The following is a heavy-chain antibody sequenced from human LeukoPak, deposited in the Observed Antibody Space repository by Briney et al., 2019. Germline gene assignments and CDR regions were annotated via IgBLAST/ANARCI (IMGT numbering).Heavy chain of an antibody. J-gene: IGHJ6*02. CDR1: GFTFSSYG. Sequence: GRSLRLSCAASGFTFSSYGMHWVRQAPGKGLEWAAVIWYDGSNKYYADSVKGRFTISRDNSKNTLYQQMNSLRAEDTAVYYCARDELPADGMDVWGQGTTVTVSS. CDR3: ARDELPADGMDV. CDR2: IWYDGSNK. V-gene: IGHV3-33*01. D-gene: IGHD1-7*01.